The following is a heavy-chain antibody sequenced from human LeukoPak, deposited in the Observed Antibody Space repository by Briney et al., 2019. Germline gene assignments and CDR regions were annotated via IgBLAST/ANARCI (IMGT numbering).Heavy chain of an antibody. J-gene: IGHJ4*02. CDR2: ISGSGGST. CDR1: GFTFSKAW. Sequence: QSGGSLRLSCAASGFTFSKAWMSWVRQAPGKGLEWVSAISGSGGSTYYADSVKGRFTISRDNSKNTLYLQMNSLRAEDTAVYYCARDGAAAGTLGFDYWGQGTLVTVSS. CDR3: ARDGAAAGTLGFDY. D-gene: IGHD6-13*01. V-gene: IGHV3-23*01.